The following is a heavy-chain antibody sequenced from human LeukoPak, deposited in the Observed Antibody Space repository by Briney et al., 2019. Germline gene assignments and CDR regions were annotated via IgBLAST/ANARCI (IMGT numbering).Heavy chain of an antibody. V-gene: IGHV1-18*01. CDR1: GYTFTSYG. D-gene: IGHD3-3*01. J-gene: IGHJ4*02. CDR3: ARMKDYDFWSGYQAPFDY. CDR2: ISAYNGNT. Sequence: ASVKVSCEASGYTFTSYGISWVRQAPGQGLEWMGWISAYNGNTNYAQKLQGRVTMTTDTSTSTAYMELRSLRSDDTAVYYCARMKDYDFWSGYQAPFDYWGQGTLVTVSS.